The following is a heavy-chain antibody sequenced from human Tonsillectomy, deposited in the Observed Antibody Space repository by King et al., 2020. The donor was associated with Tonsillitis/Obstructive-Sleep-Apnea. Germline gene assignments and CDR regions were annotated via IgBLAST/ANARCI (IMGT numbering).Heavy chain of an antibody. D-gene: IGHD3-9*01. J-gene: IGHJ6*03. CDR2: ISGDGGST. Sequence: VQLVESGGGVVQPGGSLRLSCAASGFTFDDYAMHWVRQAPGKGLEWVSLISGDGGSTYYADSVKGRFTISRDNSKNSLYLQMNSLRTEDTALYYCAKDYYDILTGSGYYYYMDVWGKGTTFTVSS. CDR3: AKDYYDILTGSGYYYYMDV. V-gene: IGHV3-43*02. CDR1: GFTFDDYA.